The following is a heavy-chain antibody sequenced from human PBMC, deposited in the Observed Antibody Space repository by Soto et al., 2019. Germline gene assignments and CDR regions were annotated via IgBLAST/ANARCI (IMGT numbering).Heavy chain of an antibody. CDR1: GGTFSSYA. V-gene: IGHV1-69*13. D-gene: IGHD3-22*01. CDR2: IIPIFGTA. J-gene: IGHJ4*02. Sequence: ASVKVSCKASGGTFSSYAISWVRQAPGQGLEWMGGIIPIFGTANYAQKFQGRVTITADESTSTAYMELSSLRSEDTAVYYCARDRFRLYYYDSSGYYRPLDYWGQGTLVTVSS. CDR3: ARDRFRLYYYDSSGYYRPLDY.